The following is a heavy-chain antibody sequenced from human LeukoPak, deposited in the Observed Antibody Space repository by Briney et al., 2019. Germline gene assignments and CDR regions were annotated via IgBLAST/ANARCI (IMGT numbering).Heavy chain of an antibody. D-gene: IGHD2-15*01. Sequence: GGSLRLSCAASGFTVSSNYMSWFRQAPGKGLEWVSVIYSGGSTYYADSVKGRFTISRDSSKNTLYLQMNSLRAEDTAVYYCARVRHGPGSDAFDIWGQGTMVTVSS. J-gene: IGHJ3*02. V-gene: IGHV3-66*02. CDR3: ARVRHGPGSDAFDI. CDR1: GFTVSSNY. CDR2: IYSGGST.